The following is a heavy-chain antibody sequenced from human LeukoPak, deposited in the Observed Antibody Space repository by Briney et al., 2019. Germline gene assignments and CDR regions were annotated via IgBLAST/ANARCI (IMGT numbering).Heavy chain of an antibody. CDR1: GGSISSSNW. CDR2: IYHSGST. J-gene: IGHJ3*02. Sequence: PSGTLSLTCAVSGGSISSSNWWSWVRQPPGKGLAWIGEIYHSGSTYYNPSLKSRVTISLDKAKKQFSLKLSSVTAADTAVYYCARDTAMYRAFDIWGQGTMVTVSS. V-gene: IGHV4-4*02. D-gene: IGHD2-8*01. CDR3: ARDTAMYRAFDI.